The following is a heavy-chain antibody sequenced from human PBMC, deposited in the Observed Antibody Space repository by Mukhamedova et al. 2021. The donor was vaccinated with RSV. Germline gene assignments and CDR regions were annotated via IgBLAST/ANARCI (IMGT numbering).Heavy chain of an antibody. J-gene: IGHJ3*01. Sequence: EWVAVVWSDGYSKFYADSVRGRFTISRDNAQSTLFLQMTSLRADDTAVYHCARLHLYGPYGGYDAFDLWGQGTQVSVSS. CDR2: VWSDGYSK. D-gene: IGHD4-17*01. CDR3: ARLHLYGPYGGYDAFDL. V-gene: IGHV3-33*04.